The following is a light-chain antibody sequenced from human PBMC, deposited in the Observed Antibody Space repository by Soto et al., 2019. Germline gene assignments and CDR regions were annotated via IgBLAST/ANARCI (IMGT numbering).Light chain of an antibody. Sequence: EIVLTQSPGTLSLSPGERATLSCRASQSVSSSYLAWYQQKPGQAPRLLIYGASSRATGIPDRFSGSGSGTDFTLTISRLEPEEFAVYYCQQYGSSPLTFGQGTKVEI. J-gene: IGKJ1*01. V-gene: IGKV3-20*01. CDR1: QSVSSSY. CDR2: GAS. CDR3: QQYGSSPLT.